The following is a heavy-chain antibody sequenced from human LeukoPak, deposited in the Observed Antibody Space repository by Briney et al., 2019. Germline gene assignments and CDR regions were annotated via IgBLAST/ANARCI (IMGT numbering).Heavy chain of an antibody. Sequence: PGGSLRLSCAASGFTFSDYYMSWNRQAPGKGLEWVSYISSSGSTIYYADSVKGRFTISRDNAKNSLYLQMNSLRAEDTAVYYCARDRRTMIEGDYFDYWGQGTLVTVSS. V-gene: IGHV3-11*01. J-gene: IGHJ4*02. CDR3: ARDRRTMIEGDYFDY. D-gene: IGHD3-22*01. CDR1: GFTFSDYY. CDR2: ISSSGSTI.